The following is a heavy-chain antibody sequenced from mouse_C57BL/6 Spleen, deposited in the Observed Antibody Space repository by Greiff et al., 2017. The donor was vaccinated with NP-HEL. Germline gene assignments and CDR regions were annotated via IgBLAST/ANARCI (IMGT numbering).Heavy chain of an antibody. CDR1: GFTFSSYG. CDR2: ISSGGSYT. J-gene: IGHJ1*03. V-gene: IGHV5-6*01. CDR3: ARHEDYYGSSYWYFDV. D-gene: IGHD1-1*01. Sequence: EVKLMESGGDLVKPGGSLKLSCAASGFTFSSYGMSWVRQTPDKRLEWVATISSGGSYTSYPDSVKGRFTISRDNAKNTLYLQMSSLKSEDTAMYYCARHEDYYGSSYWYFDVWGTGTTVTVSS.